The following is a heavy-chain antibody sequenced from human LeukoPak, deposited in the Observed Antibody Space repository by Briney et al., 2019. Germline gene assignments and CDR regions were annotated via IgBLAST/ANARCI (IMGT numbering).Heavy chain of an antibody. Sequence: GGSPRLSCAASGFTVSSNYMSWVRQAPGKGLEWVSVIYSGGTTYYADSVKGRFTISRDNSKNTLYPQMNSLRAEDTAVYYCASAPSYYYGMDVWGQGTTVTVSS. CDR2: IYSGGTT. CDR3: ASAPSYYYGMDV. V-gene: IGHV3-53*01. J-gene: IGHJ6*02. CDR1: GFTVSSNY.